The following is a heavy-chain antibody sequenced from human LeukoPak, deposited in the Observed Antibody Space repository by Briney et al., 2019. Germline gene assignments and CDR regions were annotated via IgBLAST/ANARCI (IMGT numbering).Heavy chain of an antibody. CDR2: IYSSANT. CDR3: ASSIVATINSFDF. D-gene: IGHD5-12*01. J-gene: IGHJ4*02. Sequence: SETLSLTWTVSGGSISSSSYYWSWIRRPPGKGLEWIGYIYSSANTNYNPSLRGRVTMSVDTSKNQFSPTLSSVTAADTAVYYCASSIVATINSFDFWGQGTLVTVSS. V-gene: IGHV4-61*05. CDR1: GGSISSSSYY.